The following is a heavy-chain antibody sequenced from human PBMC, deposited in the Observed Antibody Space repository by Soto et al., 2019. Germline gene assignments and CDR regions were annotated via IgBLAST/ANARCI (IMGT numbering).Heavy chain of an antibody. CDR3: AKGGTGEAATTGPLDL. Sequence: QAQVVQSGPEVAKPGSSVKVSCKASEDIFGSSGFSWVRQAPGLGLEWMGGIIPVVGTTEYAEKFRGRVTISAEDDERAVYMELDSLTSDDKDVYYCAKGGTGEAATTGPLDLWGQGTLVTVS. D-gene: IGHD5-12*01. CDR1: EDIFGSSG. J-gene: IGHJ4*02. V-gene: IGHV1-69*01. CDR2: IIPVVGTT.